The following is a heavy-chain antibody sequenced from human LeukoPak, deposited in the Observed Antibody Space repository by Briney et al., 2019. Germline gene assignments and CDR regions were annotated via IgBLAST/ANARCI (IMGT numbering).Heavy chain of an antibody. V-gene: IGHV4-59*08. CDR2: ISYSGST. D-gene: IGHD1-26*01. J-gene: IGHJ4*02. Sequence: PSETPSLTCTVSGGSISSYYWSWIRQSPGKGLEWIGHISYSGSTNYNPSLKSRVTISVDTSKNQFSLRLRSVAAADTAVYYCARTVGATSTSFDYWGQGTLVTVSP. CDR3: ARTVGATSTSFDY. CDR1: GGSISSYY.